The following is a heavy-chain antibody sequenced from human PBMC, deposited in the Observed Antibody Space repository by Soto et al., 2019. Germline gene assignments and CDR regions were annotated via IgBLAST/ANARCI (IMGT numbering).Heavy chain of an antibody. CDR1: GYTFSVYH. Sequence: ASVKVSCKASGYTFSVYHMHWVRPAPGQGLEWMGWVHPNSGGTNYAQSFEGRVTMTRDTSINTAYMELSRLTSDDTAVYYGAKELQRGMDVWGQGTTVTVSS. CDR3: AKELQRGMDV. D-gene: IGHD4-4*01. CDR2: VHPNSGGT. V-gene: IGHV1-2*02. J-gene: IGHJ6*02.